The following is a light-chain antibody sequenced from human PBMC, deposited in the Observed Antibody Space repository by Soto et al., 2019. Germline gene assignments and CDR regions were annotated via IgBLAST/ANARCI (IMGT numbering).Light chain of an antibody. V-gene: IGKV3-20*01. Sequence: EIGLSKSPCTVSLSPGERATLSCRASQSVSSYYLAWYQQKPGQAPRLLIYAASSRATGIPDRFSGGGSGTDFTLTISRLEPEDFAVYYCQQCGSSPWTFGQRTNVDIK. CDR3: QQCGSSPWT. J-gene: IGKJ1*01. CDR1: QSVSSYY. CDR2: AAS.